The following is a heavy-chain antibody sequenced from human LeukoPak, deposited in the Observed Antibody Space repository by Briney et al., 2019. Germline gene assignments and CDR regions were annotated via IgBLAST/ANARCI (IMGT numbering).Heavy chain of an antibody. CDR3: ATDGPGRYSSSWHGGAFDI. D-gene: IGHD6-13*01. CDR2: IYSGGIT. V-gene: IGHV3-53*01. Sequence: PGGSLRLSCAASGFTVSSSYVSWFRQAPGKGLEWVSVIYSGGITYYADSVKGRFTFSRDNSKNTLYLQMNSLRVDDTAVYYCATDGPGRYSSSWHGGAFDIWGQGTMVTVSS. CDR1: GFTVSSSY. J-gene: IGHJ3*02.